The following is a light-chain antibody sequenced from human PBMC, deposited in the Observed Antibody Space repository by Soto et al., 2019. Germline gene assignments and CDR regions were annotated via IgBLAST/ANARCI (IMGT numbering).Light chain of an antibody. CDR2: SAS. CDR3: QPANSFPLT. J-gene: IGKJ4*01. V-gene: IGKV1-12*01. Sequence: DIQVTQSPSSVSASVGDRVTITCRTSQDVSSWLAWYQQKPGKAPELLIYSASTLQTGVPSRFSGSGSGTDFTLTISSLQPEDFATYYCQPANSFPLTFGGGTNVEIK. CDR1: QDVSSW.